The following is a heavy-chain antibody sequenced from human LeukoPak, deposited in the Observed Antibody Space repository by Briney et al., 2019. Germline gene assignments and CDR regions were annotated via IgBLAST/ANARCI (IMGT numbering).Heavy chain of an antibody. D-gene: IGHD3-9*01. CDR1: GYTFTSYG. Sequence: GASVKVSCKASGYTFTSYGISWVRQAPGQGLEWMGWISAYNGNTNYAQKLQGRVTMTTDTSTSTAYMELRSLRSDDTAVYYCARMYYDMLTGYYYFDYTGQGTLGTVPS. CDR2: ISAYNGNT. V-gene: IGHV1-18*04. J-gene: IGHJ4*02. CDR3: ARMYYDMLTGYYYFDY.